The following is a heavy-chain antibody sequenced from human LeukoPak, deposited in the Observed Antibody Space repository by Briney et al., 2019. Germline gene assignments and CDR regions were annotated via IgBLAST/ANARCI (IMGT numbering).Heavy chain of an antibody. Sequence: PSETLSLTCTVSGGSISSGSYYWSWIRQPAGKGLEWIGRIYTSGSTNYNPSLKSRVTISVDTSKNQFSLKLSSVTAADTAVYYCARVRIGVVMGFDYWGQGTLVTVSS. V-gene: IGHV4-61*02. CDR1: GGSISSGSYY. CDR3: ARVRIGVVMGFDY. J-gene: IGHJ4*02. D-gene: IGHD3-3*01. CDR2: IYTSGST.